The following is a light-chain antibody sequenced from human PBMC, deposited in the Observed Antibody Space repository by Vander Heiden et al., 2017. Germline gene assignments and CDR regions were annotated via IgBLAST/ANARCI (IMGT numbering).Light chain of an antibody. CDR1: QSISAD. Sequence: ETGLTQSPATLSLSPGERATLSCRASQSISADLAWYQQKPGQAPRLLIYDASSLATGIPARFSGSGSGTDFTLTISNIEPEDFAIYYCQQRNSWPRTFGQGTKVEI. V-gene: IGKV3-11*01. J-gene: IGKJ2*01. CDR2: DAS. CDR3: QQRNSWPRT.